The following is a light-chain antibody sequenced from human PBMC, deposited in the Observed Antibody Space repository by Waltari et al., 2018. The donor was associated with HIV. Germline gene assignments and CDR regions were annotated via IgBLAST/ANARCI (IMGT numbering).Light chain of an antibody. J-gene: IGKJ4*01. Sequence: DIGMTQSPDPLAVSLGARATVTVTSSRTVLYNRNYLAWYQQKPGQAPKVLIYWASTRAFGVPDRFSGSGSGTDFSLTISRVQADDVAIYYCQQYYTLRSTFGGGTKIEI. V-gene: IGKV4-1*01. CDR1: RTVLYNRNY. CDR2: WAS. CDR3: QQYYTLRST.